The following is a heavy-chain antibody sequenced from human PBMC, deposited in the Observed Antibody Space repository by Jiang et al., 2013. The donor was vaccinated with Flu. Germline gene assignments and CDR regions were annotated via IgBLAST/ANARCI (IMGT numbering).Heavy chain of an antibody. Sequence: VQLLESGGGLVQPGGSLRLSCAASGFTFSSYTMNWVRQAPGKGLEWVSYIRSGSTMSYADSVRGRFSISRDNAKNSLYLQMNSLRAEDTALYYCVRDQHYSFDYWGQGTLVTVSS. CDR2: IRSGSTM. CDR3: VRDQHYSFDY. J-gene: IGHJ4*02. V-gene: IGHV3-48*01. CDR1: GFTFSSYT.